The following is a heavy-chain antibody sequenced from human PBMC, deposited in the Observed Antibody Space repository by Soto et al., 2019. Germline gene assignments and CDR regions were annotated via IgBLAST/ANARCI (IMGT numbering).Heavy chain of an antibody. CDR1: GFTFSSYE. Sequence: GGSLRLSCAASGFTFSSYEMNWVRQAPGKGLEWVSYISSSGSTIYYADSVKGRFTISRDNAKNSLYLQMNSLGAEDTAVYYCARETILYYFDYWGQGTLVTVSS. D-gene: IGHD3-10*01. V-gene: IGHV3-48*03. CDR3: ARETILYYFDY. J-gene: IGHJ4*02. CDR2: ISSSGSTI.